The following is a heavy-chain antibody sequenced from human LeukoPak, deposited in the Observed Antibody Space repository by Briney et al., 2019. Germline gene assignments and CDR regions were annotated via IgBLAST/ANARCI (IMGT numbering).Heavy chain of an antibody. D-gene: IGHD3-9*01. CDR1: GFTFTDYG. Sequence: GGSLRLSCAASGFTFTDYGMHWVRQAPGKGLKWVAFVRFDGNGKYYADSVEGRFTITRDNSTNTVSLQMYRLRDVDTAVYYSAKGELFDWLLFYFDYWGQGNLVTVSS. J-gene: IGHJ4*02. V-gene: IGHV3-30*02. CDR3: AKGELFDWLLFYFDY. CDR2: VRFDGNGK.